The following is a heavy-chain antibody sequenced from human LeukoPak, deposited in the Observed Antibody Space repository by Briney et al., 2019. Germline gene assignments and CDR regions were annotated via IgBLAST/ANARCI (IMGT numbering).Heavy chain of an antibody. CDR3: ARDIYVSGSPFAFDI. Sequence: PGGSLRLSCAASGFTFSSYWMSWVRQAPGKGLEWVANIKQDGSEKYYVDSVKGRFTISRDNAKNSLYLQMNSLRAEDTAVYYCARDIYVSGSPFAFDIWGQGTMVTVSS. CDR2: IKQDGSEK. D-gene: IGHD3-10*01. V-gene: IGHV3-7*01. J-gene: IGHJ3*02. CDR1: GFTFSSYW.